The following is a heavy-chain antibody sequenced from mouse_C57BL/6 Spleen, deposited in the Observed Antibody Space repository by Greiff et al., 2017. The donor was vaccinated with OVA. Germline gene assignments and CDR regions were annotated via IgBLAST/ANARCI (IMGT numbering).Heavy chain of an antibody. V-gene: IGHV2-6-1*01. D-gene: IGHD2-3*01. CDR2: IWSDGST. J-gene: IGHJ4*01. CDR3: ARHPHDGYYAMDY. Sequence: VKLQESGPGLVAPSQSLSITCTVSGFSLTSYGVHWVRQPPGKGLEWLVVIWSDGSTTYNSALKSRLSISKDNSKSQVFLKMNSLQTDDTAMYYCARHPHDGYYAMDYWGQGTSVTVSS. CDR1: GFSLTSYG.